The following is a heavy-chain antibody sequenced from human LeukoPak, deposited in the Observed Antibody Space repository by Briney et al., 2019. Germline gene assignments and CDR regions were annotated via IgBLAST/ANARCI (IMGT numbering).Heavy chain of an antibody. CDR1: GFTFSSYS. J-gene: IGHJ4*02. V-gene: IGHV3-21*01. Sequence: GGSLRLSCAASGFTFSSYSMNWVRQAPGKGLEWVSSISSSSSYIYYADSMKGRFTISRDNAKNSLYLQMNSLRAEDTAVYYCARGPAGAGTALDYWGQGTLVTVSS. CDR3: ARGPAGAGTALDY. D-gene: IGHD6-19*01. CDR2: ISSSSSYI.